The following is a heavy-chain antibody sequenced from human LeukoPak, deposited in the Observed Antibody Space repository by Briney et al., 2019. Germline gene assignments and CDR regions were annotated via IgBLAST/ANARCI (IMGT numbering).Heavy chain of an antibody. CDR3: ARALYYYDSSGYLS. CDR2: ISHSGST. D-gene: IGHD3-22*01. V-gene: IGHV4-34*01. Sequence: SETLSLTCTVSGGSISSYYWSWIRQPPGKGLEWIGEISHSGSTNYNPSLKSRVTISVDTSKNQFSLKLSSVTAADTAVYYCARALYYYDSSGYLSWGQGTLVTVSS. J-gene: IGHJ4*02. CDR1: GGSISSYY.